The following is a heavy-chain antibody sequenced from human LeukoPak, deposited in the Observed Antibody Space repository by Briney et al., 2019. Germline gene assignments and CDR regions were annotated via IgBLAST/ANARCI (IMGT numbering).Heavy chain of an antibody. CDR1: VYTFTNYS. J-gene: IGHJ4*02. CDR3: ARDVDGSGTLLDY. CDR2: IIADIDYT. V-gene: IGHV1-18*01. D-gene: IGHD3-10*01. Sequence: GASLNLSCNASVYTFTNYSISWVRHSPGRRLEWIRRIIADIDYTGYTQKYQARVTMTSDTSTSTVYMELRSLVSVDTAEYYGARDVDGSGTLLDYWGQATLVTVSS.